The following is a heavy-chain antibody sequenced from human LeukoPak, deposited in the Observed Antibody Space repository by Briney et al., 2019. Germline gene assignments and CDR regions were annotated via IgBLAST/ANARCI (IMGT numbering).Heavy chain of an antibody. D-gene: IGHD3-22*01. CDR2: ISTSGST. Sequence: SETLSLTCAVSAASISNYYWSWIRQAPGKGLEWIGYISTSGSTNYNPSLKSRVSISLDTSKNRFSLNLDFVTAADTAVYYCASPRSGYRYTFDCWGQGALVTVSS. CDR3: ASPRSGYRYTFDC. V-gene: IGHV4-4*09. J-gene: IGHJ4*02. CDR1: AASISNYY.